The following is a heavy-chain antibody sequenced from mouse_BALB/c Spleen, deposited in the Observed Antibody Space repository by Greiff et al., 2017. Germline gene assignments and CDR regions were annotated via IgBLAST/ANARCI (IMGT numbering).Heavy chain of an antibody. CDR3: ARLKYGNYYAMDY. J-gene: IGHJ4*01. CDR1: GYSFTGYY. V-gene: IGHV1-26*01. Sequence: EVQLQQSGPELVKPGASVKISCKASGYSFTGYYMHWVKQSHVKSLEWIGRINPYNGATSYNQNFKDKASLTVDKSSSTAYMELHSLTSEDSAVYYCARLKYGNYYAMDYWGQGTSVTVSS. CDR2: INPYNGAT. D-gene: IGHD2-10*02.